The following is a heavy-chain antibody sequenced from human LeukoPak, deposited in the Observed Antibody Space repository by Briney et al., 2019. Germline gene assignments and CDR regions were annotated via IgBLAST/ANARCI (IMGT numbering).Heavy chain of an antibody. Sequence: GGSLRLSCAASGFTFSSYGMNWVRQAPGKGLEWVSSISSSSSYIYHADSVKGRFTISRDNAKNSLYLQMNSLRAEDTAVYYCARVGGSYYLDYWGQGTLVTVSS. V-gene: IGHV3-21*01. CDR3: ARVGGSYYLDY. CDR2: ISSSSSYI. CDR1: GFTFSSYG. J-gene: IGHJ4*02. D-gene: IGHD1-26*01.